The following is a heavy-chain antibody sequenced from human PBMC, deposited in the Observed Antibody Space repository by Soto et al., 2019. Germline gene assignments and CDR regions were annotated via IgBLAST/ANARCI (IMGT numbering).Heavy chain of an antibody. CDR2: PIPVFGTS. J-gene: IGHJ6*02. CDR3: ARAVRTGFYGMDV. V-gene: IGHV1-69*01. Sequence: QVQLVQSGAEVKKPGSSVKVSCRASGDSFSHYAVNWLRQAPGRGLEWMGGPIPVFGTSHYAQNFQGRVTITADESTSTAYMELSSLTSEDTAIYYCARAVRTGFYGMDVWGQGTTVTVSS. CDR1: GDSFSHYA.